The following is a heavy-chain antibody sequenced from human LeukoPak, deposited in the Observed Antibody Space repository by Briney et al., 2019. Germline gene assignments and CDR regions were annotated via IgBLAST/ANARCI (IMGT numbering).Heavy chain of an antibody. J-gene: IGHJ4*02. CDR2: INGRGGST. Sequence: PGGSLRLSCEASGFTFSSYAMSWVRQAPGKGLEWVSTINGRGGSTYNADSVKGRFTVSRDNSKNTLFLQMSSLRAEDTAIYYCAKGLYDSSGYYVNYWGQGTLVTVSS. V-gene: IGHV3-23*01. D-gene: IGHD3-22*01. CDR3: AKGLYDSSGYYVNY. CDR1: GFTFSSYA.